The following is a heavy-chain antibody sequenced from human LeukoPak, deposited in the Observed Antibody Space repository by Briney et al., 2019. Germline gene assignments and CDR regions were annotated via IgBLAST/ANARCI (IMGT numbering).Heavy chain of an antibody. CDR1: GYTFTRHG. V-gene: IGHV7-4-1*02. D-gene: IGHD3-22*01. Sequence: ASVKVSCKASGYTFTRHGLNWVRQAPGQGLQWMAWISTQTGNPTFAQGFTGRFVFSLDSSVSTAYLEISSLKAEDTAMYYCARDANTYYYEINGYTDAFDIWGQGTMVTVSS. CDR3: ARDANTYYYEINGYTDAFDI. CDR2: ISTQTGNP. J-gene: IGHJ3*02.